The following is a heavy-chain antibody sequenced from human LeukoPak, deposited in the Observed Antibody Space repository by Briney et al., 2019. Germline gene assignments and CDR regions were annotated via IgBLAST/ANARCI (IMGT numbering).Heavy chain of an antibody. V-gene: IGHV3-11*04. CDR3: TTGSPQKGSDY. D-gene: IGHD2-15*01. J-gene: IGHJ4*02. CDR1: GLTFSDYY. CDR2: ITSSDSGT. Sequence: PGGSLRLSCAGSGLTFSDYYMGWIRQAPGKGLELVAYITSSDSGTYYADSVKGRFIVSRDNAKKSVYLQMSSLRPEDTAVYYCTTGSPQKGSDYWGQGTLVTVSS.